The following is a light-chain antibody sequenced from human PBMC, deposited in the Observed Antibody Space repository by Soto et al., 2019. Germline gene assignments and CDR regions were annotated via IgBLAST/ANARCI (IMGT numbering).Light chain of an antibody. V-gene: IGLV4-69*01. J-gene: IGLJ2*01. CDR2: LNSYGSH. Sequence: QPVLTQSPSASASLGASVKLACTLSSGQNTYAIAWHQQQPGKGPRYLMRLNSYGSHFKGDGIPDRFSGSSSGAERFLTISSLQSDDEADYYCQTWVAGTVVFGGGTKLTVL. CDR3: QTWVAGTVV. CDR1: SGQNTYA.